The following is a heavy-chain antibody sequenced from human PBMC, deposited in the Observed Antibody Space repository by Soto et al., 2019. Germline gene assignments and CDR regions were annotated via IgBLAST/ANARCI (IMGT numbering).Heavy chain of an antibody. CDR3: ARDTPPTDY. J-gene: IGHJ4*02. CDR2: ISAYNGNT. CDR1: GHTFTSYC. V-gene: IGHV1-18*01. Sequence: ASVKVSCKASGHTFTSYCISWVRQAPGQGLEWMGWISAYNGNTNYAQKFQGRVTMTTDTSTSTAYMEVRSLRSDDTAVYYCARDTPPTDYWGQGTLVTVSS.